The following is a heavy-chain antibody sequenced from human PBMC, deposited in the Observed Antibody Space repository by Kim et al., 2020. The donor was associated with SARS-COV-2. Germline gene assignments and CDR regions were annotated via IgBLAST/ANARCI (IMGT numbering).Heavy chain of an antibody. Sequence: TYTPSLKSRVTISVDTSKNQFSLRLSSVTAADTAVYYCARGQQGVRYLDYWGQGTLVTVSS. V-gene: IGHV4-59*09. D-gene: IGHD1-20*01. CDR3: ARGQQGVRYLDY. J-gene: IGHJ4*02.